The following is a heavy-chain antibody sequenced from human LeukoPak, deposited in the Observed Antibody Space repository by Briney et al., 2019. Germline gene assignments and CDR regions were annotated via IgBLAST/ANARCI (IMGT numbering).Heavy chain of an antibody. V-gene: IGHV3-30*03. CDR3: ARFYYFGSGSYGY. J-gene: IGHJ4*02. CDR1: GFTFSSYG. D-gene: IGHD3-10*01. Sequence: GGSLRLSCAASGFTFSSYGMHWVRQAPGKGLEWVAVISYDGSNKYYADSVKGRFTISRDNSKNTLYLQMNSLRAEDTAVYYCARFYYFGSGSYGYWGQGTLVTVSS. CDR2: ISYDGSNK.